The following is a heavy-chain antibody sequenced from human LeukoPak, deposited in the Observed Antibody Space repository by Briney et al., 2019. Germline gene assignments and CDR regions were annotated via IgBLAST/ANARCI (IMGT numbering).Heavy chain of an antibody. J-gene: IGHJ6*03. V-gene: IGHV3-21*01. D-gene: IGHD3-10*01. Sequence: GESLRLSCSASGFTFSGYIMNWVRQAPGKGLEWVSSISGSSSYIYYADSVTGRFTISRDNAKNSLYLQMNSLRAEDTVVYYCARGPYYYGSGSYMDVWGKGTTVTVSS. CDR3: ARGPYYYGSGSYMDV. CDR1: GFTFSGYI. CDR2: ISGSSSYI.